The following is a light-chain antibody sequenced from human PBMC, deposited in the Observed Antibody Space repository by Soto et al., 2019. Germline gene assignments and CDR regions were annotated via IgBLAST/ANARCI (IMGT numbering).Light chain of an antibody. CDR1: ENIKNW. J-gene: IGKJ1*01. V-gene: IGKV1-5*01. Sequence: DIQMTQSTSTLSASVRDRVTITCRARENIKNWLAWYQQTAGKAPKVLISDSSRLEAGFPSRFSGSGSGTDFTLTITSLQTDYFGTCYCQKYNVHPKTFVQGTKVDIK. CDR3: QKYNVHPKT. CDR2: DSS.